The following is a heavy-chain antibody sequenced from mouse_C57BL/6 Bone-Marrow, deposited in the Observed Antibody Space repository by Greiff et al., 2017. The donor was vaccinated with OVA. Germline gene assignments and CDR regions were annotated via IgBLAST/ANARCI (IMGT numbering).Heavy chain of an antibody. CDR1: GFPFSDYG. D-gene: IGHD1-1*01. CDR3: ARGGTTVVDY. Sequence: EVKLMESGGGLVKPGGSLKLSCAASGFPFSDYGMHWVRQAPEKGLEWVAYISSGSSTIYYADTVKGRFTISRDNAKNTLFLQMTSLRSEDTAMYYCARGGTTVVDYWGQGTTLTVSS. V-gene: IGHV5-17*01. CDR2: ISSGSSTI. J-gene: IGHJ2*01.